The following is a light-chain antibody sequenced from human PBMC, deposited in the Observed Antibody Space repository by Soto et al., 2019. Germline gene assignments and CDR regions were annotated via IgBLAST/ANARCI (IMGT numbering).Light chain of an antibody. CDR2: DTS. J-gene: IGKJ4*01. Sequence: EIVMTQSPATLSVSPGESASLSCRASQSVGSSLAWYQQTPGQAPRLLIYDTSTRATGVPARFSGSRSGPEFTLTINSLQSEDFAIYYCQPYNNWPLTFGGGIKVDIK. CDR1: QSVGSS. CDR3: QPYNNWPLT. V-gene: IGKV3-15*01.